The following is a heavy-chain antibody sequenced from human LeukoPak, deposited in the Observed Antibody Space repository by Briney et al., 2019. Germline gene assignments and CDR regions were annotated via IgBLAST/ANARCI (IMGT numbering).Heavy chain of an antibody. V-gene: IGHV4-59*10. CDR3: ARRGDYVDY. CDR2: IYTTGST. CDR1: GGSFSGYY. Sequence: PSETLSLTCAVYGGSFSGYYWSWIRQTAGKGLEWIGRIYTTGSTNYNPSLNSRLTMSVDTSKNQLSLKLTSVTAADAAVYYCARRGDYVDYWGQGTLVTVSS. J-gene: IGHJ4*02.